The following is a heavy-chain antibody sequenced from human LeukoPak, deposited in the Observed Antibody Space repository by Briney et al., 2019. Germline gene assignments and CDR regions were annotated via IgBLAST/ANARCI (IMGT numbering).Heavy chain of an antibody. D-gene: IGHD3-9*01. Sequence: ASVRVSCKASGYTFTGYYTHWVRQARGQGLEWMGWINLNSGGTNDAQKFQDRGTMTRDTSISTAYMELSRLRSDDTAVYYCARSPDILTGENFDYWGQGTLVTVSS. V-gene: IGHV1-2*02. CDR3: ARSPDILTGENFDY. J-gene: IGHJ4*02. CDR2: INLNSGGT. CDR1: GYTFTGYY.